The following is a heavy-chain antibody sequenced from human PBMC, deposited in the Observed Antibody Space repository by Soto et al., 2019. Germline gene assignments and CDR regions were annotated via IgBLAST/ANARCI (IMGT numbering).Heavy chain of an antibody. CDR1: GFTFSSYG. CDR3: ARDPTAMVTGQFDY. V-gene: IGHV3-33*01. D-gene: IGHD5-18*01. CDR2: IWYDGSNK. Sequence: GGSLRLSCAASGFTFSSYGMHWVRQAPGKGLEWVAVIWYDGSNKYYADSVKGRFTISRDNSKNTLYLQMNSLRAEDTAVYYCARDPTAMVTGQFDYWGQGTLVTVSS. J-gene: IGHJ4*02.